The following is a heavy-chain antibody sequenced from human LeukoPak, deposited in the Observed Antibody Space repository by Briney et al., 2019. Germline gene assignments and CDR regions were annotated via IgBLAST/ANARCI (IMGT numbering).Heavy chain of an antibody. Sequence: SDTLSLTVTVSRGSSSSYYYTCICRPAANRLDWIVRMHTSGSTNHNPFLKSRVNMSVDTSNNQFSLKLSSVTAADTAVYYCARETEVPGGRSWDFWGQRTLVTVSS. CDR1: RGSSSSYY. CDR3: ARETEVPGGRSWDF. V-gene: IGHV4-4*07. CDR2: MHTSGST. J-gene: IGHJ4*02. D-gene: IGHD6-19*01.